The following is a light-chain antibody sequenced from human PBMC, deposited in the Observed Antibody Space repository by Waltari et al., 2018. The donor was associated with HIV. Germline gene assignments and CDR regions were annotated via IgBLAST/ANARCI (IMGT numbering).Light chain of an antibody. J-gene: IGLJ2*01. CDR2: EDN. CDR1: SGSIASNY. Sequence: NFMLTQPHSVSESPGKTVTISCTRSSGSIASNYVQWYQQRPGSSPTTVIYEDNQRPSGVPDRFSGSIDSSSNSASRTISGLKTEDEADYYCQSYDSSNHVVFGGGTKLTV. CDR3: QSYDSSNHVV. V-gene: IGLV6-57*01.